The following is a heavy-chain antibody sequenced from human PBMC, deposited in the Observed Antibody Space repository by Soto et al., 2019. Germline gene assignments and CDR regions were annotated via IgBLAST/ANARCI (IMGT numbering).Heavy chain of an antibody. CDR1: GGSISSGGYY. CDR3: ARSVTP. Sequence: ASETLSLTCTVSGGSISSGGYYWNWIRQHPGKGLEWIGYIYYSGSTYYNPSLKSLVTISVDTSKTHFSLRLSSVPAADPAVYYCARSVTPWGQGTLVTVSS. D-gene: IGHD3-10*01. J-gene: IGHJ5*02. V-gene: IGHV4-31*01. CDR2: IYYSGST.